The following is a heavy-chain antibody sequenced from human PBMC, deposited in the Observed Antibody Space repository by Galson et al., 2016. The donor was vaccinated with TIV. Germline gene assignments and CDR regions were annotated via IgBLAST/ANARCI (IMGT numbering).Heavy chain of an antibody. J-gene: IGHJ4*02. V-gene: IGHV1-2*04. CDR3: ARDDGYNSGSDY. D-gene: IGHD6-19*01. Sequence: SVKVSCKASGYTFSDYYMHWVRQAPGQGLEWMGWINPNTGGTNYAQKFQGWVSMTRDTSINTAYMELSRLKSDDTAVYYCARDDGYNSGSDYWGQGTQVTVSS. CDR2: INPNTGGT. CDR1: GYTFSDYY.